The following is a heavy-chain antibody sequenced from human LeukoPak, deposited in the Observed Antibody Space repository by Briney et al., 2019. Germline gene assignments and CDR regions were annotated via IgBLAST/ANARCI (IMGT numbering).Heavy chain of an antibody. Sequence: SETLSLTCTVSGGSISSSSYYWGWIRQPPGKGLEWIGEINHSGSTNYNPSLKSRVTISVDTSKNQFSLKLSSVTAADTAVYYCARDEAGTGYWGQGTLVSVSS. J-gene: IGHJ4*02. CDR2: INHSGST. V-gene: IGHV4-39*07. CDR1: GGSISSSSYY. D-gene: IGHD6-13*01. CDR3: ARDEAGTGY.